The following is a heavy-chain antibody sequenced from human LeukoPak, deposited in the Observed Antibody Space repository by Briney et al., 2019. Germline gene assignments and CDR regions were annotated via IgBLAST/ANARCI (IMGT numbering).Heavy chain of an antibody. J-gene: IGHJ3*02. D-gene: IGHD6-19*01. CDR1: GGSISSGGYY. CDR2: IYYSGST. V-gene: IGHV4-31*03. CDR3: ARDRAVAGTEAFDI. Sequence: SQTLSLTCTVSGGSISSGGYYWSWIRQHPGKGLVWIGYIYYSGSTYYNPSLKSRVTISVDTSKNQFSLKLSSVTAADTAVYYCARDRAVAGTEAFDIGSQGTMATVHS.